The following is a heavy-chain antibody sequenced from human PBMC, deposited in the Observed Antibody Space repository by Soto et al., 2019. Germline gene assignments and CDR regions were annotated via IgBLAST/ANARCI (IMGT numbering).Heavy chain of an antibody. V-gene: IGHV3-15*01. CDR3: TTHYCSGGSCLPEKYYFDY. J-gene: IGHJ4*02. CDR2: IKSKTDGGTT. D-gene: IGHD2-15*01. Sequence: PGGSLRLSCAASGFTFSNACMSWVRQAPGKGLEWVGRIKSKTDGGTTDYAAPVKGRFTISRDDSKNTLYLQMNSLKTEDTAVYYCTTHYCSGGSCLPEKYYFDYWGQGTLVTVSS. CDR1: GFTFSNAC.